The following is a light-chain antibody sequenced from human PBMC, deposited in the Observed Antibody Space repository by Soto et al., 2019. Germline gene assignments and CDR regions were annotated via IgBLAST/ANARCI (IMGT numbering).Light chain of an antibody. CDR2: GAS. Sequence: EVMLTQSPGTLSLSPGERATLSCRASQSVSSNYLAWYQQKSGQAPRLLIYGASNRATGIPDRFSGSGSGTDFTLTIRRLEPEDFATYYCQQYYSYPPVFGQGTKVEIK. CDR1: QSVSSNY. CDR3: QQYYSYPPV. J-gene: IGKJ1*01. V-gene: IGKV3-20*01.